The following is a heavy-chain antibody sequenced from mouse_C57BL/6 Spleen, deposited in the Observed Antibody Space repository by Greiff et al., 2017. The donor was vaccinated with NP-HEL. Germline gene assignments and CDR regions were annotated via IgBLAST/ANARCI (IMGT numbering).Heavy chain of an antibody. J-gene: IGHJ4*01. CDR3: ARDTTVDYYAMDY. V-gene: IGHV1-64*01. CDR2: IHPNSGST. CDR1: GYTFTSYW. D-gene: IGHD1-1*01. Sequence: VQLQQSGAELVKPGASVKLSCKASGYTFTSYWMHWVKQRPGQGLEWIGMIHPNSGSTNYNEKFKSKATLTVDKSSSTAYMQLSSLTSEDSAVYYCARDTTVDYYAMDYWGQGTSVTVSS.